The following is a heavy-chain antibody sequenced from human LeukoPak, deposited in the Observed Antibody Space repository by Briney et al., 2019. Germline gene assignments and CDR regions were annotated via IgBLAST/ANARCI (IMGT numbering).Heavy chain of an antibody. CDR2: ISSSSSYI. J-gene: IGHJ6*03. CDR1: GFTFSSYS. V-gene: IGHV3-21*01. CDR3: ARDLTLYGSETLGYYYYMDV. Sequence: GGSLRLSCAASGFTFSSYSMNWVRQAPGKGLEWVSSISSSSSYIYYADSVKGRFTISRDNAKNSLYLQMNSLRAEDTAVYYCARDLTLYGSETLGYYYYMDVWGKGTTVTISS. D-gene: IGHD3-10*01.